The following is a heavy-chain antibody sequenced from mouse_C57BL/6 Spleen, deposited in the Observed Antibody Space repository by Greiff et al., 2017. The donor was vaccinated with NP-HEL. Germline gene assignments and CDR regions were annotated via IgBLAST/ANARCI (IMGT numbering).Heavy chain of an antibody. CDR1: GYTFTSYW. CDR3: AWTMVTTRATFFDY. CDR2: IYPGSGST. J-gene: IGHJ2*01. D-gene: IGHD2-2*01. V-gene: IGHV1-55*01. Sequence: QVQLQQPGAELVKPGASVKMSCKASGYTFTSYWITWVKQRPGQGLEWIGDIYPGSGSTNYNEKFKSKATLTVDTSSSTAYMRLSSLTSEGSAVDDSAWTMVTTRATFFDYWGQGTTLTVSS.